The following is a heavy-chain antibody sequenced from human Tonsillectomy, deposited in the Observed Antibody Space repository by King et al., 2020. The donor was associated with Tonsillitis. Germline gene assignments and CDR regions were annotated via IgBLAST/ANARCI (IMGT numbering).Heavy chain of an antibody. V-gene: IGHV3-66*01. D-gene: IGHD6-13*01. CDR3: AREEYSSSWYVGFDY. Sequence: VQLVESGGGLVQPGGSLSLSCAASGFTVSSNYMSWVRQAPGKGLEWVAVIYRGGSTYYADSVKGRFTISRDNSTNTLYLQMNSLRAEETAVYYCAREEYSSSWYVGFDYWGQGPLVTVSS. CDR1: GFTVSSNY. J-gene: IGHJ4*02. CDR2: IYRGGST.